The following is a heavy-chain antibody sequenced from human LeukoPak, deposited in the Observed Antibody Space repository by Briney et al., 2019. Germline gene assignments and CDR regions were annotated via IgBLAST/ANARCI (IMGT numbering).Heavy chain of an antibody. CDR3: ARGGGPYRPLDY. V-gene: IGHV4-4*02. Sequence: SETLSLTCGVSGGSITNTNYWTWVRQPPGKGLEWIGEVNLQGSTNYNPSLMGRVAIAVDTSENHISLQLTSVTAADTAVYYCARGGGPYRPLDYSGQGTLVTVSS. J-gene: IGHJ4*02. CDR2: VNLQGST. CDR1: GGSITNTNY.